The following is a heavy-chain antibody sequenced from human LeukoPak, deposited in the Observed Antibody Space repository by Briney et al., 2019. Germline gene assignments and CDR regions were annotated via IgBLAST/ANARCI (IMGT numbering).Heavy chain of an antibody. V-gene: IGHV3-21*01. Sequence: GGSLRLSCAASGFTFTSYSMNWVRQAPGKGLEWVSSISRSSSYIYYADSVKGRFTISRDNAKSSLYLQMNSLRAEGTAVYYCARDCGDYEKNAFCYWGQGTLVTVSS. J-gene: IGHJ4*02. CDR1: GFTFTSYS. CDR2: ISRSSSYI. CDR3: ARDCGDYEKNAFCY. D-gene: IGHD4-17*01.